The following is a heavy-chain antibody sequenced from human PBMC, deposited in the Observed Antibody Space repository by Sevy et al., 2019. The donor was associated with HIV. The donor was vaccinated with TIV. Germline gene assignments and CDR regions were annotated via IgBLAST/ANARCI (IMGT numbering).Heavy chain of an antibody. J-gene: IGHJ5*02. Sequence: GGSLRLSCSASGFTFIAFGMTWVRQAPGKGLEWVSGISGGGAATAYVDSVKGRFTISRDNSKNKLYLQMNNLTAADTAVYYCARYGRIPVAGHTWFDPWGLGTLVTVSS. V-gene: IGHV3-23*01. CDR2: ISGGGAAT. CDR1: GFTFIAFG. D-gene: IGHD6-19*01. CDR3: ARYGRIPVAGHTWFDP.